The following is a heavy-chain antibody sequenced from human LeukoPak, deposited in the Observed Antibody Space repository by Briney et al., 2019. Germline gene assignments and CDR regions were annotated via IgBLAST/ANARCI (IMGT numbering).Heavy chain of an antibody. D-gene: IGHD7-27*01. CDR3: ARRGNWGSWYYFDY. J-gene: IGHJ4*02. CDR2: IYYSGST. CDR1: GGSIRSSSYY. Sequence: SETLSLTCTVSGGSIRSSSYYWGWIRQPPGKGLEWIGYIYYSGSTNYNPSLKSRVTISVDTSKNQFSLKLSSVTAADTAVYYCARRGNWGSWYYFDYWGQGTLVTVSS. V-gene: IGHV4-61*05.